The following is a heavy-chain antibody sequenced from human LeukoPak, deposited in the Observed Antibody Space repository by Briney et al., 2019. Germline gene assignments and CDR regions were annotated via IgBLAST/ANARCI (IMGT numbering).Heavy chain of an antibody. CDR3: ARSSGSYPLDY. D-gene: IGHD1-26*01. Sequence: GGSLRLSCAASGFTLSSYAMHWVRQAPGKGLEYVSAISSNGGSTYYANSVKGRFTISRDNSKNTLYLQMGSLRAEDTAVYYCARSSGSYPLDYWGQGTLVTVSS. CDR1: GFTLSSYA. V-gene: IGHV3-64*01. J-gene: IGHJ4*02. CDR2: ISSNGGST.